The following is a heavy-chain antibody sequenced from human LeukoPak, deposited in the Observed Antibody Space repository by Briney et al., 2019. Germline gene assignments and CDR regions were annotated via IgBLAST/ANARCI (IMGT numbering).Heavy chain of an antibody. J-gene: IGHJ4*02. V-gene: IGHV4-34*01. Sequence: PSETLSLTCAVYGGSFSGYYWSWIRQPPGKGLEWIGEINHSGSTNYNPSLKSRFTISVDTSKNQFSLELSSVTAADTAVYYCARAIFNDYGDYWGQGTLVTVSS. D-gene: IGHD2-8*01. CDR3: ARAIFNDYGDY. CDR1: GGSFSGYY. CDR2: INHSGST.